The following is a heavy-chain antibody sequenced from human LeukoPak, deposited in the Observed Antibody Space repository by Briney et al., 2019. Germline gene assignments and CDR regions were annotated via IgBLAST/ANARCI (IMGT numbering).Heavy chain of an antibody. CDR3: AREWKGRLRYIDY. CDR2: IKQDGSEK. Sequence: GGSLRLSCAASGFTFSSYWMRWVRQAPGKGLEWVANIKQDGSEKYYVDSVKGRFTISRDNAKNSLYLQMNSLRAEDTAVYYCAREWKGRLRYIDYWGQGTLVTVSS. V-gene: IGHV3-7*03. J-gene: IGHJ4*02. D-gene: IGHD4-17*01. CDR1: GFTFSSYW.